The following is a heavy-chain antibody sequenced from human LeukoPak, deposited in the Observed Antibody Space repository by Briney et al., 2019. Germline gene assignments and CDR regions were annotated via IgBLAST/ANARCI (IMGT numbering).Heavy chain of an antibody. CDR3: AKPPEDYDYVWGSRSWFDP. V-gene: IGHV3-30*02. CDR2: LRYDGSNK. Sequence: GGSLRLSCAASGFTFSSYGMHWVRQAPGKGLEWVAYLRYDGSNKNYADSVKGRFTISRDNSKNTLYLQMNSLRAEDTAVYYCAKPPEDYDYVWGSRSWFDPWGQGTLVTVSS. J-gene: IGHJ5*02. D-gene: IGHD3-16*01. CDR1: GFTFSSYG.